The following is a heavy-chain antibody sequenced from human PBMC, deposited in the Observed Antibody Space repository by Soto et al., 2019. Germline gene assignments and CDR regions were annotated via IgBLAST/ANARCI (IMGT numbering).Heavy chain of an antibody. CDR2: ITDTGGDT. D-gene: IGHD3-10*01. J-gene: IGHJ4*02. V-gene: IGHV3-23*01. CDR3: ARGSEESYPGSRIFDL. Sequence: GALRLSCVASVITFGSRAMSWVRQAPGEGLEWVSSITDTGGDTKYADSVRGRFTISRDNSKNTLYLLMSRLRAEDSALYFCARGSEESYPGSRIFDLWGRGTPVTVSS. CDR1: VITFGSRA.